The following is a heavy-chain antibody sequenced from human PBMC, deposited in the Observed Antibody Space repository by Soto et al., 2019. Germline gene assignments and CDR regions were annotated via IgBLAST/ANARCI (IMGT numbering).Heavy chain of an antibody. CDR3: ARDLFCSGGTCYSQLDY. CDR2: ISSGTNYI. Sequence: GGSLRLSCAASGFTFSSYTMDWVRQAPGKGLEWVSSISSGTNYIYYADSVKGRFTISRDNAKKSLFLQMNSLRAEDTAVYYCARDLFCSGGTCYSQLDYWGQGTLVTVSS. CDR1: GFTFSSYT. D-gene: IGHD2-15*01. J-gene: IGHJ4*02. V-gene: IGHV3-21*01.